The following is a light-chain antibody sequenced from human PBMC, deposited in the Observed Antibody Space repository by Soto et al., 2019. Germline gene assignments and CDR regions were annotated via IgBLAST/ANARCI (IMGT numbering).Light chain of an antibody. Sequence: QSALTQPRSVSGSPGQSVTISCTGTSSDVGGYNYGSWYQQHPANAPKLMVYDVSKRHSGVPDRFSGAKSGNTASLTISGLQAEDEADDYCWSYAGRYTPYVFGTGTKLTVL. V-gene: IGLV2-11*01. CDR3: WSYAGRYTPYV. J-gene: IGLJ1*01. CDR1: SSDVGGYNY. CDR2: DVS.